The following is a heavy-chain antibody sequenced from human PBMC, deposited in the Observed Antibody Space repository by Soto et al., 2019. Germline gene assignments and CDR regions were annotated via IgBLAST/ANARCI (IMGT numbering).Heavy chain of an antibody. Sequence: ASETLSLTCTVSGGSISGHYWIWIRQPPGEGMEWIGYIFYSGSTTYNNNPSLKSRVTISVDTSKNQFSLSLSSVTAADTAVYYCARVGSSGWSPDYWGQGTQVTVSS. CDR1: GGSISGHY. J-gene: IGHJ4*02. CDR3: ARVGSSGWSPDY. CDR2: IFYSGSTTY. D-gene: IGHD6-19*01. V-gene: IGHV4-59*11.